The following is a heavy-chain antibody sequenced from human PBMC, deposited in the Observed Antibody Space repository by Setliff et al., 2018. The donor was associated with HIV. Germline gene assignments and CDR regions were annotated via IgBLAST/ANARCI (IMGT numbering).Heavy chain of an antibody. Sequence: SETLSLTCTISGGSFGVYRWSWIRQSAGRGLEWIGRIASSGTTDYKPSLQGRVAISVDTSRNQFSLRVTSVTAADTAVYFCARDRHSSGLGSYGPWGPGILVTVSS. CDR1: GGSFGVYR. V-gene: IGHV4-4*07. CDR2: IASSGTT. J-gene: IGHJ5*02. D-gene: IGHD3-10*01. CDR3: ARDRHSSGLGSYGP.